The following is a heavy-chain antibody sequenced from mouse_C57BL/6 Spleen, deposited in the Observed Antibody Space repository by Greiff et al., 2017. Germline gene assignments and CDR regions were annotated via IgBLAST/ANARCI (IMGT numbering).Heavy chain of an antibody. D-gene: IGHD1-1*01. CDR2: INPGSGGS. CDR1: GYAFTNYL. CDR3: ARPSNYYGSPYFDY. J-gene: IGHJ2*01. Sequence: VQLQESGAELVRPGTSVKVSCKASGYAFTNYLIEWVKQRAGQGLEWIGVINPGSGGSKYNEKFKGKATLTADKSSSTAYMQLSSLTSEDSAVYFCARPSNYYGSPYFDYWGQGTTLTVSS. V-gene: IGHV1-54*01.